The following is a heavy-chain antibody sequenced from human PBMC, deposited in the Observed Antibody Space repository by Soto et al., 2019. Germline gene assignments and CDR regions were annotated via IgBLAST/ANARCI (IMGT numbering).Heavy chain of an antibody. CDR3: AKTRGAMIYAISVYGMDV. J-gene: IGHJ6*02. V-gene: IGHV3-23*01. CDR1: GFTFSSFA. CDR2: ISGSADST. D-gene: IGHD2-8*01. Sequence: EVQLLESGGGLVQAGGSLRLSCAASGFTFSSFALNWVRQAPGKGLEWVSIISGSADSTFYADSVKGRFTISRDNSKNMLYLQINSLRAEDTAVYYCAKTRGAMIYAISVYGMDVWGQGTTVTVSS.